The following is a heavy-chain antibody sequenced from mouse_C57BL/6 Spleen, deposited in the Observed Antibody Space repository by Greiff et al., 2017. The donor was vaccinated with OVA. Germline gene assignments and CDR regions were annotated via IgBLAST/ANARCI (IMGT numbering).Heavy chain of an antibody. V-gene: IGHV1-53*01. CDR3: ARNRAAQGAWFAY. D-gene: IGHD3-2*02. Sequence: QVQLQQPGTELVKPGASVKLSCKASGYTFTSYWMHWVKQRPGQGLEWIGNINPSNGGTNYNEKFKSKATLTVDKSSSTAYMQLSSLTSEDSAVYDCARNRAAQGAWFAYWGQGTLVTVSA. J-gene: IGHJ3*01. CDR2: INPSNGGT. CDR1: GYTFTSYW.